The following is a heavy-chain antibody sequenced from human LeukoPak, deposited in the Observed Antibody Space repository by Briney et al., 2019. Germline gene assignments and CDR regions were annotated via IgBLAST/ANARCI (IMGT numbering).Heavy chain of an antibody. J-gene: IGHJ4*02. V-gene: IGHV3-9*01. CDR3: AKDGGCSSTSCSKSFDY. D-gene: IGHD2-2*01. CDR1: GFTFSSNA. CDR2: ISWNSGSI. Sequence: PGGSLRLSCAASGFTFSSNAMHWVRQAPGKGLEWVSGISWNSGSIGYADSVKGRFTISRDNAKNSLYLQMNSLRAEDTAVYYCAKDGGCSSTSCSKSFDYWGQGTLVTVSS.